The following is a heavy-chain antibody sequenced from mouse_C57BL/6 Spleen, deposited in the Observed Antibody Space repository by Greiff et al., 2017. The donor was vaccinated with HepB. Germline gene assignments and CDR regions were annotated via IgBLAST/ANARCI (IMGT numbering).Heavy chain of an antibody. V-gene: IGHV5-4*03. D-gene: IGHD1-2*01. Sequence: EVKLMESGGGLVKPGGSLKLSCAASGFTFSSYAMSWVRQTPEKRLEWVATISDGGSYTYYPDNVKGRFTISRDNAKNNLYLQMSHLKSEDTAMYYCARGGYYGPGFAYWGKGTLVTVSA. CDR1: GFTFSSYA. CDR2: ISDGGSYT. CDR3: ARGGYYGPGFAY. J-gene: IGHJ3*01.